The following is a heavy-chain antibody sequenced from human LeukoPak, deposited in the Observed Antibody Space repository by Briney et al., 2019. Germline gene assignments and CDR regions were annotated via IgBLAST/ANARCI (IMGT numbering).Heavy chain of an antibody. CDR1: GLTFSSYW. J-gene: IGHJ4*02. D-gene: IGHD4-11*01. CDR3: ARWKYSNYIYYFDY. CDR2: IKQDGSDK. V-gene: IGHV3-7*03. Sequence: GGSLRLSCAASGLTFSSYWMTWVRQAPGKGLEWVANIKQDGSDKYYVDSVRGRFTISRDNAKNSLYLQMSNLRAEDTAVYYCARWKYSNYIYYFDYWGQGTLVTVSS.